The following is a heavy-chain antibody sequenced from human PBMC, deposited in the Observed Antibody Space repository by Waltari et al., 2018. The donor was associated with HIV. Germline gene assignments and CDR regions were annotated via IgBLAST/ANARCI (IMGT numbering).Heavy chain of an antibody. V-gene: IGHV3-30-3*01. Sequence: QVQLVESGGGVVQPGRSLRLSCAASGFTFSSYARHWVRQAPGKGLGGGAIISYDGSNIYYADSVRGRFTISRNNSKNTLYVQMNSLTADDTAVCYCARNYVPNQNYYYYGMDVWGQGSTVTVSS. CDR3: ARNYVPNQNYYYYGMDV. D-gene: IGHD3-10*02. CDR1: GFTFSSYA. J-gene: IGHJ6*02. CDR2: ISYDGSNI.